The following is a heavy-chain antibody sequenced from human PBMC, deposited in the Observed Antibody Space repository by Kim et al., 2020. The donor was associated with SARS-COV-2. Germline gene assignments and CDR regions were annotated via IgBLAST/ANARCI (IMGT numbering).Heavy chain of an antibody. Sequence: GGSLRLSCAASGFTFSSYAMSWVRQAPGKGLEWVSAISGSGGSTYYADSVKGRFTISRDNSKNTLYLQMNSLRAEDTAVYYCAKDLMGYDYVWGSKSPSNFDYWGQGTLVTVSS. CDR2: ISGSGGST. CDR1: GFTFSSYA. CDR3: AKDLMGYDYVWGSKSPSNFDY. V-gene: IGHV3-23*01. J-gene: IGHJ4*02. D-gene: IGHD3-16*01.